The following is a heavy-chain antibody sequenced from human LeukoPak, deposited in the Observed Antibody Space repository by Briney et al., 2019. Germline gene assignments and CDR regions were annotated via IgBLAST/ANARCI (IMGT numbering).Heavy chain of an antibody. D-gene: IGHD6-19*01. V-gene: IGHV3-74*01. Sequence: GGSLRLSCVVSGFTFRHYWMHWVRQAPGKGLVWVSRINSDGSRINYADSVKGRFNISRDNAKNTLYLQMNSLRAEETAAYYCVRGSHDSNGWNFPLDYWGQGILVTV. CDR2: INSDGSRI. CDR3: VRGSHDSNGWNFPLDY. CDR1: GFTFRHYW. J-gene: IGHJ4*02.